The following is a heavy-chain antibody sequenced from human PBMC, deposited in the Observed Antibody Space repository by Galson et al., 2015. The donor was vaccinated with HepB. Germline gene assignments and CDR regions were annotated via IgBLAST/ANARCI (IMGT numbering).Heavy chain of an antibody. Sequence: SLRLSCAASGFTFSSYGIHWVRQAPGKGLEWVAVISYDGSNKYYADSVKGRFTISRDNSKNTLYLQMNSLRAEDTAVYYCAKDPIRWGPYYYMDVWGKGTTVTVSS. J-gene: IGHJ6*03. CDR2: ISYDGSNK. V-gene: IGHV3-30*18. CDR3: AKDPIRWGPYYYMDV. D-gene: IGHD4-23*01. CDR1: GFTFSSYG.